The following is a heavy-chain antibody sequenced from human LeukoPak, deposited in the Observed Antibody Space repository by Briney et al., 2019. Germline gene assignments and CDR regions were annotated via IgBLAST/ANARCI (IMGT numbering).Heavy chain of an antibody. CDR2: INIEGSST. CDR1: GFTFRSYW. Sequence: GGSLRLSCAASGFTFRSYWMHWVRQAPGKGLVWVSRINIEGSSTSYADSVKGRFTISRDNAKNTLYLQMNSLRAEDTAVYYCERVTAQLAFDYGGQGPLVPVPS. D-gene: IGHD6-13*01. J-gene: IGHJ4*02. CDR3: ERVTAQLAFDY. V-gene: IGHV3-74*01.